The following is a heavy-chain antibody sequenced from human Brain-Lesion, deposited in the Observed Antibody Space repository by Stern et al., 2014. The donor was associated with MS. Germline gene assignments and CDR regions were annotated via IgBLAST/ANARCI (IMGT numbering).Heavy chain of an antibody. Sequence: VQLVESGAEVKKPGASVKVSCKTSGYIFTGYYIHWVRQAPGQGLEWMAWINPNTGGTKYAQKFQGRVTMRRDTSISKASMALSSLTSDDTAVYYCARRQRGITIFGVVTDYLFLGMDVWGQGTTVTVSS. V-gene: IGHV1-2*02. CDR2: INPNTGGT. CDR3: ARRQRGITIFGVVTDYLFLGMDV. CDR1: GYIFTGYY. J-gene: IGHJ6*02. D-gene: IGHD3-3*01.